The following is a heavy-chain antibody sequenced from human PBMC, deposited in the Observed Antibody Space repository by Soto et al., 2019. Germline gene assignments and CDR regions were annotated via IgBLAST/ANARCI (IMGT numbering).Heavy chain of an antibody. D-gene: IGHD2-15*01. J-gene: IGHJ6*02. CDR1: GFTFSSYS. Sequence: GGSLRLSCEASGFTFSSYSMNWVRQAPGTGLEWVAYISSSSSPIYYADSVKGRFTLSRDNAKNSLYLQMSSLRDEDTAVYYCARGCGGGCFSAYGMDVWGQGTTVTVSS. CDR3: ARGCGGGCFSAYGMDV. V-gene: IGHV3-48*02. CDR2: ISSSSSPI.